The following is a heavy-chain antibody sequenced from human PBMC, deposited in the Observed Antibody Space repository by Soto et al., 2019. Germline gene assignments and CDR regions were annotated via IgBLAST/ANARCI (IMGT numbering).Heavy chain of an antibody. CDR3: ARALLVGYSYANDWYFNI. J-gene: IGHJ2*01. V-gene: IGHV3-7*03. CDR2: IKQDGSEK. Sequence: PGGSVRLSCSASRFTLSGYWMSLVRQSPGKGREWVANIKQDGSEKYYVDSVKGRFTISRVNAKIALYLQMKSLTSEDIAVHYFARALLVGYSYANDWYFNICGSGTLVTVSS. D-gene: IGHD5-18*01. CDR1: RFTLSGYW.